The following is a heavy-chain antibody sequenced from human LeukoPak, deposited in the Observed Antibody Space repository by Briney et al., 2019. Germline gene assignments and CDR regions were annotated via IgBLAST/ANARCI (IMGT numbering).Heavy chain of an antibody. CDR1: GGTFSSYA. V-gene: IGHV1-69*13. J-gene: IGHJ6*02. D-gene: IGHD1-26*01. Sequence: GASVKVSCNASGGTFSSYAISWVRQAPGQGLEWMGGIIPIFGTANYAQKFQGRVTITADESTSTAYMELSSLRSEDTAVYYCARSPRVGATTYYYYGMDVWGQGTTVTVSS. CDR3: ARSPRVGATTYYYYGMDV. CDR2: IIPIFGTA.